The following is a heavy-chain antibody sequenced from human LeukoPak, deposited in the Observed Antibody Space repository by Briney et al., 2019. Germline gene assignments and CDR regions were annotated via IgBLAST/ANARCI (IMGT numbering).Heavy chain of an antibody. CDR3: ARVNDYVWGSHPPYYFDY. CDR1: GGTFSSYA. J-gene: IGHJ4*02. CDR2: IIPIFGTA. D-gene: IGHD3-16*01. Sequence: SVKVSCKASGGTFSSYAIRWVRQAPGQGLEWMGGIIPIFGTANYAQKFQGRVTITADESTSTAYMELSSLRSEDTAVYYCARVNDYVWGSHPPYYFDYWGQGTLVTVSS. V-gene: IGHV1-69*13.